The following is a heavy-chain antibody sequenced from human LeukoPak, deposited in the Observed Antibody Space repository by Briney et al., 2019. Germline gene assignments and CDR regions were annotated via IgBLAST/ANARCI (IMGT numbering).Heavy chain of an antibody. D-gene: IGHD1-1*01. J-gene: IGHJ6*03. CDR1: GFTVSSNY. CDR2: IYSGGST. Sequence: PGGSLRLSRAASGFTVSSNYMSWVRQAPGKGLEWVSVIYSGGSTYYADSVKGRFTISRDNSENTLYLQMNSLRAEDTAVYYCARERGTRDYYYYMDVWGKGTTVTVSS. V-gene: IGHV3-66*02. CDR3: ARERGTRDYYYYMDV.